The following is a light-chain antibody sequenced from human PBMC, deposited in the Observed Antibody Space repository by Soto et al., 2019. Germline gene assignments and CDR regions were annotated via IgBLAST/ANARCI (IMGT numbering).Light chain of an antibody. Sequence: EIALTQSPATLSVSPGEGATLSCLASQGVSSNLAWYQQKPGQAPRLLIYGASTRATGIPARFSGSGSGTEFTLTISSLQSEDFAVYYCQQYNNWPPTFGQGTKVDI. CDR1: QGVSSN. CDR3: QQYNNWPPT. CDR2: GAS. V-gene: IGKV3-15*01. J-gene: IGKJ1*01.